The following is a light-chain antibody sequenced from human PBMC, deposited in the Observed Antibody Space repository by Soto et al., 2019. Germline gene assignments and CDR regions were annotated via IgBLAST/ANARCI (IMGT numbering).Light chain of an antibody. CDR1: RGISSSY. CDR3: QQYGASPPYT. V-gene: IGKV3-20*01. Sequence: EIVLTQSPGTLSLSPGESTTLSCRASRGISSSYLAWYQPKPGQAHRGLIYAASTRATGIPDRFRGSGSATDFTLTITRLEPEDSAVYYCQQYGASPPYTFGQGTKLEIK. J-gene: IGKJ2*01. CDR2: AAS.